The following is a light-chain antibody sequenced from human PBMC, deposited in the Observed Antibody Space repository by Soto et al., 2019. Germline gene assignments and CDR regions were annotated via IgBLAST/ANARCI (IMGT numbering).Light chain of an antibody. Sequence: EIVMTQSPATLSVSPGDRATLSCRASQSVSSNLAWYQQKPGQAPRLLIYGTSSRATGIPERFSGSGSGTDFTLSISRLEPEDFAVYYCQQRSNWPITFGQGTRLEI. CDR2: GTS. J-gene: IGKJ5*01. CDR3: QQRSNWPIT. V-gene: IGKV3D-20*02. CDR1: QSVSSN.